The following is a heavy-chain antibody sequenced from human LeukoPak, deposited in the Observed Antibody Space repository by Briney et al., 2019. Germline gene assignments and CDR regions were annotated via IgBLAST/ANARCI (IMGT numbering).Heavy chain of an antibody. V-gene: IGHV1-18*01. D-gene: IGHD6-13*01. CDR2: ISVNNGNT. CDR3: ARVYTGTGTDSDAFDI. Sequence: ASVKVSCKASGGTFSSYAITWVRQAPGQGLEWMGWISVNNGNTKYAQKFQGRVTMTTDTSTSTAHMELRSLRSDDTAVYYCARVYTGTGTDSDAFDIWGQGTMVTVSS. CDR1: GGTFSSYA. J-gene: IGHJ3*02.